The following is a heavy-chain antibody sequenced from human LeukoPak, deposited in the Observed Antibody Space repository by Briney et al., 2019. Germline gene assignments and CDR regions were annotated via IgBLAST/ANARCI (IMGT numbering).Heavy chain of an antibody. D-gene: IGHD6-6*01. CDR3: ARVNEQQLAVDHFDY. J-gene: IGHJ4*02. Sequence: GRSLRLSRAASGFTFSSYAMHWVRQAPGKGLEWVAVISYDGSNKYYADSVKGRFTISRDNSKNTLYLQMNSLRAEDTAVYYCARVNEQQLAVDHFDYWGQGTLVTVSS. CDR1: GFTFSSYA. V-gene: IGHV3-30-3*01. CDR2: ISYDGSNK.